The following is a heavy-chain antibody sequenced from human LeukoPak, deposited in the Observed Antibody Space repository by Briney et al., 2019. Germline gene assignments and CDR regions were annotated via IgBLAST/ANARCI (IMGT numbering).Heavy chain of an antibody. CDR3: ARDSRERSDAFDI. Sequence: ASVKVSCKASGGTFSSYAISWVRQAPGQGLEWMGGIIPIFGTANYAQKFQGRVTTTADESTSTAYMELSSLRSEDTAVSYCARDSRERSDAFDIWGQGTMVTVSS. D-gene: IGHD6-25*01. J-gene: IGHJ3*02. V-gene: IGHV1-69*13. CDR2: IIPIFGTA. CDR1: GGTFSSYA.